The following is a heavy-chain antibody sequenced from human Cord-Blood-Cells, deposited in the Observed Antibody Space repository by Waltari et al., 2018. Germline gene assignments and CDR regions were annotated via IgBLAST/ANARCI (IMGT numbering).Heavy chain of an antibody. D-gene: IGHD3-10*01. CDR2: FGPEDGET. CDR1: GYTLTELS. V-gene: IGHV1-24*01. J-gene: IGHJ4*02. Sequence: QVQLVQSGAEVKKPGASVKVSCKVSGYTLTELSMHWVRQAPGKGLEWMGGFGPEDGETIYAQKFQGRVTMTEDTSTDTAYMDLSSLRSEDTAVYYCATTKKVLLWFGELLSFDYWGQGTLVTVSS. CDR3: ATTKKVLLWFGELLSFDY.